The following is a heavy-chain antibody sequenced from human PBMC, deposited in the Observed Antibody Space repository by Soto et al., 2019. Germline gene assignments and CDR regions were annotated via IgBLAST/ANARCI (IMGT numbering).Heavy chain of an antibody. Sequence: SLRLSCAASGFTFSGLGMHWVRQAPGKGLEWVAVIRYDGSNIYYADSVKGRFTISRDNSENTLYLQMNSLRAEDTAVYYCAKGGLLRYFDWLSYFDYWGQGTLVTVSS. CDR1: GFTFSGLG. D-gene: IGHD3-9*01. CDR2: IRYDGSNI. J-gene: IGHJ4*02. CDR3: AKGGLLRYFDWLSYFDY. V-gene: IGHV3-30*02.